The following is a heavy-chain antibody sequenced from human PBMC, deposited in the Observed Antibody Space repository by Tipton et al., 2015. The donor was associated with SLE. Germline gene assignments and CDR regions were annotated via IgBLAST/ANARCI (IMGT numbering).Heavy chain of an antibody. Sequence: QSGPEVKKPGESLKISCKASGYSFTTYWIGWVRQMPGKGLEWMGIIYPGDSDTRYSPSFQGQVTISADKSISTAYLQWSSLKASDTAMYYCARAYYYDSSAYAPFDYWGQGTLVTVSS. CDR3: ARAYYYDSSAYAPFDY. D-gene: IGHD3-22*01. J-gene: IGHJ4*02. V-gene: IGHV5-51*03. CDR1: GYSFTTYW. CDR2: IYPGDSDT.